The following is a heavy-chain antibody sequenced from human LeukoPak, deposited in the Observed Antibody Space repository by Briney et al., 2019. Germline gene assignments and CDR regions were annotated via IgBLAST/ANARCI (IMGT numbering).Heavy chain of an antibody. CDR2: IYSGGST. V-gene: IGHV3-53*01. CDR3: ARGGGLDV. CDR1: GFTVSSNY. D-gene: IGHD3-16*01. Sequence: GGSLRLSCAASGFTVSSNYMSWVRQAPGKGLEWVSVIYSGGSTYYADSVKGRFTISRDNAKNSLYLQMSNLRAEDTAVYFCARGGGLDVWGQGATVTVSS. J-gene: IGHJ6*02.